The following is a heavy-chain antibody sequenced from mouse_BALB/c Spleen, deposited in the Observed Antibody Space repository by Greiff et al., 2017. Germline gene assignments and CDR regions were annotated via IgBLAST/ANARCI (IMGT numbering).Heavy chain of an antibody. J-gene: IGHJ2*01. D-gene: IGHD1-2*01. Sequence: DVKLVESGGGLVKPGGSLKLSCAASGFTFSSYAMSWVRQTPEKRLEWVASISSGGSTYYPASVKGRFTISRDNARNILYLQMSSLRSEDTAMYYCARGLRLRHYFDYWGQGTTLTVSS. V-gene: IGHV5-6-5*01. CDR1: GFTFSSYA. CDR3: ARGLRLRHYFDY. CDR2: ISSGGST.